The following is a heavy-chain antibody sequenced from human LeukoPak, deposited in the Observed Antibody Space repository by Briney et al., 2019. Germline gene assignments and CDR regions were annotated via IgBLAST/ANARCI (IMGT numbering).Heavy chain of an antibody. CDR2: IYYSGST. CDR3: ARQGGYYDYVWGSYRPNWFDP. CDR1: GGSISSSSYY. Sequence: SSEPLSLTCTVSGGSISSSSYYWGWIRQPPGKGLEWIGSIYYSGSTYYNPSLKSRVTISVDTSKNQFSMKLSSVTAADTAVYYCARQGGYYDYVWGSYRPNWFDPWGQGTLVSVSS. V-gene: IGHV4-39*01. J-gene: IGHJ5*02. D-gene: IGHD3-16*02.